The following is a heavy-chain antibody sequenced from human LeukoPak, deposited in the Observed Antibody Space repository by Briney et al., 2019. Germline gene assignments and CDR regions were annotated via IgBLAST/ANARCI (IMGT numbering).Heavy chain of an antibody. CDR1: GGSFSGYY. J-gene: IGHJ4*02. CDR3: ARGPGDCGGDCYFHYFDY. D-gene: IGHD2-21*02. CDR2: INHSGST. Sequence: SETLSLTCAVYGGSFSGYYWSWIRQPPGKGLEWIGEINHSGSTNYNPFLKSRVTISVDTSKNQFSLKLSSVTAADTAVYYCARGPGDCGGDCYFHYFDYWGQGTLVTVSS. V-gene: IGHV4-34*01.